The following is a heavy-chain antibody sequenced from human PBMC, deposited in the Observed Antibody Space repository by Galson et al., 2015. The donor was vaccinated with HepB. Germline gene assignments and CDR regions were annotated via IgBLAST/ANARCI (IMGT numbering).Heavy chain of an antibody. Sequence: SVKVSCKAFGGIFSSYAISWVRQAPGQGLEWMGRIIPMLNVVDYTQKFQGRVTITADKSTSTAYMETGSLRSDDTAVYYCARVGGSGTYFYLDYWGQGTLVIVSS. CDR2: IIPMLNVV. CDR3: ARVGGSGTYFYLDY. D-gene: IGHD3-10*01. CDR1: GGIFSSYA. V-gene: IGHV1-69*04. J-gene: IGHJ4*02.